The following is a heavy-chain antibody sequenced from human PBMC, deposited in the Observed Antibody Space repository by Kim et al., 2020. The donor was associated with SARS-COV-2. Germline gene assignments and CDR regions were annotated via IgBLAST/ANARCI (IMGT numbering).Heavy chain of an antibody. V-gene: IGHV4-34*01. CDR3: ARGRRLDCGGDCYNYWYFDL. CDR1: GGSFSGYY. D-gene: IGHD2-21*02. J-gene: IGHJ2*01. Sequence: SETLSLTCAVYGGSFSGYYWSWIRQPPGKGLEWIGEINHSGSTNYNPSLKSRVTISVDTSKNQFSLKLSSVTAADTAVYYCARGRRLDCGGDCYNYWYFDLWGRGTLVTVSS. CDR2: INHSGST.